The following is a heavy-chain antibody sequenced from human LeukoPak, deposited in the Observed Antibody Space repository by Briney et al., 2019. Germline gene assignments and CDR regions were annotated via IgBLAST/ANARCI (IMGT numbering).Heavy chain of an antibody. CDR3: GGARENGGRYYLDY. Sequence: GRSLRLSCAASGFTFSSYAMHWVRQAPGKGLEWVAVISYDGSNKYYADSVKGRSTISRDNSKNTLYLQMNSLRAEDTAVYYCGGARENGGRYYLDYWGQGTLVTVSS. CDR1: GFTFSSYA. V-gene: IGHV3-30*04. J-gene: IGHJ4*02. D-gene: IGHD4-23*01. CDR2: ISYDGSNK.